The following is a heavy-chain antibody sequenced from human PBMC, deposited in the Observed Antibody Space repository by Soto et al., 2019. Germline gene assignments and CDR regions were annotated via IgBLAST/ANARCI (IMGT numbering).Heavy chain of an antibody. CDR2: IYPCDSDT. D-gene: IGHD6-13*01. Sequence: PGESLKISCKGSGYGFTSYWIGWVRQMPGKGLEWMWIIYPCDSDTRYSPSFQGQVTISADQSISTAYLQWSILKASDTAMYYCENGYRSSWPNWGQGTLLTVSS. CDR3: ENGYRSSWPN. V-gene: IGHV5-51*01. CDR1: GYGFTSYW. J-gene: IGHJ4*02.